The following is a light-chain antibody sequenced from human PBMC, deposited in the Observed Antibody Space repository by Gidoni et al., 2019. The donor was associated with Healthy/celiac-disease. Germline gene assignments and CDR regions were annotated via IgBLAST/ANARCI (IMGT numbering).Light chain of an antibody. CDR3: NSRDSSGNHQV. CDR2: GKN. V-gene: IGLV3-19*01. CDR1: SLRSYY. Sequence: SSELTQDPAVSVALGQTVRIPCQGDSLRSYYASWYQQKPGQAPVLVIYGKNNRPSGIPDRFSGSSSGNTASLTITGAQAEDEADYDCNSRDSSGNHQVFGGGTKLTVL. J-gene: IGLJ2*01.